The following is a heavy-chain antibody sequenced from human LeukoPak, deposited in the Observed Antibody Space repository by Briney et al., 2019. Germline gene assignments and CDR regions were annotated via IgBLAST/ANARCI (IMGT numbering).Heavy chain of an antibody. CDR2: INPNSGGT. D-gene: IGHD6-19*01. Sequence: ASVKVSCKASGYTFTGYYMHWVRQAPGQRLEWMGWINPNSGGTNYAQKFQGRVTMTRDTSISTAYMELSRLRSDDTAVYYCARARLYSSGCFDYWGQGTLVTVSS. J-gene: IGHJ4*02. V-gene: IGHV1-2*02. CDR3: ARARLYSSGCFDY. CDR1: GYTFTGYY.